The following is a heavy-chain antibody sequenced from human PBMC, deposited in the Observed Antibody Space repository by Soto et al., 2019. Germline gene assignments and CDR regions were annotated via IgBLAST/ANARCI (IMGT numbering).Heavy chain of an antibody. CDR2: IYYSGST. CDR3: ARQVAPVRGYSGYDTGKDYYYYGMDV. Sequence: SETLSLTCPVSGGSISSSSYYWGWIRQPPGKGLEWIGSIYYSGSTYYNPSLKSRVTISVDTSKNQFSLKLSSVTAADTAVYYCARQVAPVRGYSGYDTGKDYYYYGMDVWGQGTTVT. CDR1: GGSISSSSYY. D-gene: IGHD5-12*01. J-gene: IGHJ6*02. V-gene: IGHV4-39*01.